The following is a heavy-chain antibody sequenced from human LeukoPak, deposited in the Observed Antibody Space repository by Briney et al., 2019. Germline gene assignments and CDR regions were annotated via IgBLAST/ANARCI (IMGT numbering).Heavy chain of an antibody. J-gene: IGHJ1*01. CDR1: GYTFTSYA. CDR2: INTNTGNP. Sequence: GASVKVSCKASGYTFTSYAMYWVRQAPRQGLEWTGWINTNTGNPTYAQGFTGRFVFSLDTSVSTAYLQISSLKAEDTAVYYCASGLYYDILTGYSTPDEYFQHWGQGTLVTVSS. D-gene: IGHD3-9*01. CDR3: ASGLYYDILTGYSTPDEYFQH. V-gene: IGHV7-4-1*02.